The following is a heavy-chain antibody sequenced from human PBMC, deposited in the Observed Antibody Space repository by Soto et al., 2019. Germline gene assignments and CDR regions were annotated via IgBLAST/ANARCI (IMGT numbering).Heavy chain of an antibody. CDR2: IVVGSGNT. Sequence: QMQLVQSGPEVKKPGTSVKVSCKASGFTFTSSTMQWVRQARGQPLEWIGWIVVGSGNTNYAQKFQERVTITRDMSTSTAYMELRSLRSEDTAVYYCAAGGGGGDDRDIDNWGQGTLVTVSS. V-gene: IGHV1-58*02. D-gene: IGHD4-17*01. CDR1: GFTFTSST. J-gene: IGHJ4*02. CDR3: AAGGGGGDDRDIDN.